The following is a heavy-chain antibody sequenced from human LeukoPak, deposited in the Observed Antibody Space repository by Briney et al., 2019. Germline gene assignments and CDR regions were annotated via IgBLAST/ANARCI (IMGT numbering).Heavy chain of an antibody. J-gene: IGHJ4*02. V-gene: IGHV1-24*01. D-gene: IGHD2-2*01. CDR2: FDPEDGET. Sequence: ASVKVSCKVSGYTLTELSMHWVRQAPGKGLEWMGGFDPEDGETIYAQKFQGRVTMTEDTSTDTAYMELSSLRSEDTAVYYCATDRFVGVPAARPGGGLDWGQGTLVTVSS. CDR1: GYTLTELS. CDR3: ATDRFVGVPAARPGGGLD.